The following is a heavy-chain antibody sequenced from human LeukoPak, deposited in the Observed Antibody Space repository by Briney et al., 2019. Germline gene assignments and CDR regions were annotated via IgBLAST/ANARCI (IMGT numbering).Heavy chain of an antibody. D-gene: IGHD1-26*01. CDR3: ARHHGWELLDALDI. Sequence: GASVRVSCKASGGTFSSYAISWVRQAPGQGLEWMGGIIPIFGTANYAQKFQGRVTITADESTSTAYMELSSLRSEDTAVYYCARHHGWELLDALDIWGQGTMVTVSS. CDR1: GGTFSSYA. J-gene: IGHJ3*02. CDR2: IIPIFGTA. V-gene: IGHV1-69*13.